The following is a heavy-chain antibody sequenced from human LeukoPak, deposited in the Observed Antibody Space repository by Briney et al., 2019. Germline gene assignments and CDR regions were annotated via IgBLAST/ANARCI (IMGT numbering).Heavy chain of an antibody. D-gene: IGHD1-26*01. CDR3: ARHRVGATRDFDY. J-gene: IGHJ4*02. V-gene: IGHV4-59*08. Sequence: SETLSLTCTVSGGSISSDYLSWIRQPPGKGLEWIGYMYNSGSTNYNPSLKSRVTISVDTSKNKFSLKLSSLTAADTAVYYCARHRVGATRDFDYWGQGTLVTVSS. CDR2: MYNSGST. CDR1: GGSISSDY.